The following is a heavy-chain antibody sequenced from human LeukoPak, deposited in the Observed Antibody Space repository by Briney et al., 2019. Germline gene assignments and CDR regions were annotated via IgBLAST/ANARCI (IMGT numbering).Heavy chain of an antibody. CDR3: ASLSLGHY. CDR1: GFTVSNNY. V-gene: IGHV3-53*01. Sequence: GGSLRLSCAASGFTVSNNYMSWVRQAPGRGLEWVSVIYSGGSTYYADSVKGRFTISRDTSKNTLSLQMNSLRAEDTAVYYCASLSLGHYWGQGTLVTVSS. D-gene: IGHD6-6*01. CDR2: IYSGGST. J-gene: IGHJ4*02.